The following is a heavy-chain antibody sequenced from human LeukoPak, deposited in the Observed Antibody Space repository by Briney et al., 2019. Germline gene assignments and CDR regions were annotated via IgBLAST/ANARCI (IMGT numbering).Heavy chain of an antibody. J-gene: IGHJ4*02. CDR1: GGSISSSSYY. Sequence: SETLSLTCTVSGGSISSSSYYWGWIRQPPGKGLEWIGSIYYSGSTYYNPSLKSRVTISVDTSKNQFSLKLSSVTAADTALYYCARDGSRGGFDYWGQGTLVTVSS. V-gene: IGHV4-39*07. CDR2: IYYSGST. D-gene: IGHD1-26*01. CDR3: ARDGSRGGFDY.